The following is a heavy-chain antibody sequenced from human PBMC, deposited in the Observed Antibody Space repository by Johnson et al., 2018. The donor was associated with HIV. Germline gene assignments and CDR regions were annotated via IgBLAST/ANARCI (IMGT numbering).Heavy chain of an antibody. V-gene: IGHV3-30*03. Sequence: HVQLVESGGGLVQPGGSLRLSCAASGFTVSSNYMNWVRQAPGKGLEWVSVISYDGSNQYYVDSVKGRFTISRDNVKNSLYLQMNSLRAEDTAVYFCARDPSLDAFDIWGQGTMVTVAS. CDR3: ARDPSLDAFDI. CDR2: ISYDGSNQ. J-gene: IGHJ3*02. CDR1: GFTVSSNY.